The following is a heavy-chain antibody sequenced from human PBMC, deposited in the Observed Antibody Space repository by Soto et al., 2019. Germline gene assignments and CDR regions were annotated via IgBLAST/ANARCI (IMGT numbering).Heavy chain of an antibody. CDR3: ARLEGLATISYYFDF. D-gene: IGHD3-9*01. Sequence: GGSLRLSCAASGFTFSSYCMHWVRQAPGKGLVWVAGIRSDGSNKNYADSVKGRLTISRDNAKNTLYLQMNSLTAADSAVYFCARLEGLATISYYFDFWGPGALVTVSS. CDR1: GFTFSSYC. CDR2: IRSDGSNK. J-gene: IGHJ4*02. V-gene: IGHV3-33*01.